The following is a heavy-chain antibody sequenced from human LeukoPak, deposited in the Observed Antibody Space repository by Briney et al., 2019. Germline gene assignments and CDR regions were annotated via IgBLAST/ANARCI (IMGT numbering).Heavy chain of an antibody. CDR1: GYSISSGYY. Sequence: PSETLSLTCTVSGYSISSGYYWGWIRQPPGKGLEWIGSIYHSGSTYYNPSLKSRVTISVDTSKNQFSLKLRSVTAADTAVYYCASLRVPGDFDYWGQGTLVTVSS. J-gene: IGHJ4*02. V-gene: IGHV4-38-2*02. CDR2: IYHSGST. CDR3: ASLRVPGDFDY.